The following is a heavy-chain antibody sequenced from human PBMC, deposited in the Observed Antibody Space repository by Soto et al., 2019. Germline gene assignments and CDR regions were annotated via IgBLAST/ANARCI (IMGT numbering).Heavy chain of an antibody. V-gene: IGHV4-4*07. CDR3: ARYYGSFGYFDH. D-gene: IGHD3-16*01. Sequence: SETLSLTCTVSDDSINGYSCGWIRQLAGEGLEWVGHIHSSGSTSYHPSLQSRVTMSVDTSKNQSALNVSSVTGGETACYSCARYYGSFGYFDHWGQGTQVTVSS. CDR2: IHSSGST. J-gene: IGHJ4*02. CDR1: DDSINGYS.